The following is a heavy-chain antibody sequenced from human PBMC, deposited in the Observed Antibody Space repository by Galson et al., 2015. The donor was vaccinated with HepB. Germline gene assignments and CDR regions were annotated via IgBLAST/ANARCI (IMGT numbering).Heavy chain of an antibody. CDR3: AGRSYYYDSSGYYYDYYYYGMDV. D-gene: IGHD3-22*01. J-gene: IGHJ6*02. Sequence: QSGAEVKRPGESLKISCKGSGYSFTSYWIVWVRQMPGKGLEWMGIIYPGDADTRYSPSFQGQVTISADKSISTAYLQWSSLKASDTARYYCAGRSYYYDSSGYYYDYYYYGMDVWGQGTTVTVSS. CDR1: GYSFTSYW. CDR2: IYPGDADT. V-gene: IGHV5-51*01.